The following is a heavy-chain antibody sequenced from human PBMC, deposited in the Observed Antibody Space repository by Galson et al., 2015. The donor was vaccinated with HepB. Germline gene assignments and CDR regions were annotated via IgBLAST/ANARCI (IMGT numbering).Heavy chain of an antibody. CDR1: GYTFTSYD. CDR3: ARRGTLYDFWSGYYPGAAFDI. CDR2: MNPNSGNT. V-gene: IGHV1-8*01. Sequence: SVKVSCKASGYTFTSYDINWVRQATGQGLEWMGWMNPNSGNTGYAQKFQGRVTMTRNTSISTAYMELSSLRFEDTAVYYCARRGTLYDFWSGYYPGAAFDIWGQGTMVTVSS. J-gene: IGHJ3*02. D-gene: IGHD3-3*01.